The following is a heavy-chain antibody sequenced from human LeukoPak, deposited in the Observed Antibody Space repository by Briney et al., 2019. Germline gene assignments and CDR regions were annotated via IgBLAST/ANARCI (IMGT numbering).Heavy chain of an antibody. V-gene: IGHV4-59*01. CDR3: ARARLDSSGRFDS. Sequence: SETLSLTCTVSGGSISSYYWSWIRQPPGKGLEWIGDIYYGGSTDYNPSLKSRVTISKDTSKTQFSLRLSSVTSADTAVYYCARARLDSSGRFDSWGQGTLVTVSS. D-gene: IGHD3-22*01. CDR1: GGSISSYY. CDR2: IYYGGST. J-gene: IGHJ4*02.